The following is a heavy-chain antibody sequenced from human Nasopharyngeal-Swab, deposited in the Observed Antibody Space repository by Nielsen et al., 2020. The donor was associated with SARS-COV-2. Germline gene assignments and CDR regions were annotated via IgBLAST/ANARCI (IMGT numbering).Heavy chain of an antibody. D-gene: IGHD4-23*01. J-gene: IGHJ4*02. CDR2: IIPIFGTA. V-gene: IGHV1-69*06. CDR3: ARDLGDDGGNWYYFDY. Sequence: WVRQDPGQGLEWMGGIIPIFGTANYAQKFQGRVTITADKSTSTDYMELSSLRSEDTAVYYCARDLGDDGGNWYYFDYWGQGTLVTVSS.